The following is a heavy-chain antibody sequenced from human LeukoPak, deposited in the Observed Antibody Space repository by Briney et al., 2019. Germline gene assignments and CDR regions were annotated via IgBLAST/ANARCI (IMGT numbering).Heavy chain of an antibody. CDR3: ARSPNVLRFLEWFAADAFDI. V-gene: IGHV3-23*01. CDR1: GFTFSSYA. Sequence: PGGSLRLSCAASGFTFSSYAMSWVRQAPGKGLEWVSAISGSGGSTYYADSVKGRFTISRDNSKNTLYLQMNSLRAEDTAVYYCARSPNVLRFLEWFAADAFDIWGQGTMVTVSS. D-gene: IGHD3-3*01. J-gene: IGHJ3*02. CDR2: ISGSGGST.